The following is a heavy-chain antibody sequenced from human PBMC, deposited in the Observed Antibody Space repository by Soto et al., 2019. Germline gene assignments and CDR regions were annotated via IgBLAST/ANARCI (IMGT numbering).Heavy chain of an antibody. CDR2: ISYDGSNK. J-gene: IGHJ4*02. CDR1: GFTFGDYA. V-gene: IGHV3-30-3*01. D-gene: IGHD6-13*01. Sequence: QVQLVESGGGVVQPGRSLRLSCAASGFTFGDYAMHWVRQAPGKGLVWVAVISYDGSNKYYADSVKGRLTISRDNSNNTLYLQMNSLRAEDSAMYFCARDELGIAAPSYGGYYFDSWGQGTLVTVSS. CDR3: ARDELGIAAPSYGGYYFDS.